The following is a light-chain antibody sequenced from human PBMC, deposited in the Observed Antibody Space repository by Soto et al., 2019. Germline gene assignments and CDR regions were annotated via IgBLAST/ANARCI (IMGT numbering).Light chain of an antibody. CDR2: DAS. V-gene: IGKV3-11*01. CDR3: QQRSNWPPYT. CDR1: QSVSSY. J-gene: IGKJ2*01. Sequence: EIVLTQSPATLSLSPGERATLSCRASQSVSSYLAWYQQKPGQAPRLLIYDASNRATGIPARFSGSESGTDFTLTISSLEPEDFALYYCQQRSNWPPYTFGQGTKLEI.